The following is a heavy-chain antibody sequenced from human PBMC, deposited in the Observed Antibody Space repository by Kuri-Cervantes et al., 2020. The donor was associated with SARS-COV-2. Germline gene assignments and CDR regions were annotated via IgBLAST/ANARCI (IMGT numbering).Heavy chain of an antibody. CDR2: ISAYNGNT. CDR1: GGTFSSYA. J-gene: IGHJ4*02. Sequence: ASVKVSCKASGGTFSSYAISWVRQAPGQGLGWMGWISAYNGNTNYAQKLQGRVTMTTDTSTSTAYMELRSLRSDDTAVYYCARDPSLGVGYCSSTSCYYDYFDYWGQGTLVTVSS. CDR3: ARDPSLGVGYCSSTSCYYDYFDY. V-gene: IGHV1-18*01. D-gene: IGHD2-2*01.